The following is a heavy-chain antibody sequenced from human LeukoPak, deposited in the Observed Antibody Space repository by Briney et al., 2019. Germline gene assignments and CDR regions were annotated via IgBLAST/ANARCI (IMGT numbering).Heavy chain of an antibody. D-gene: IGHD3-22*01. Sequence: GGSLRLSCAASGLTFSSYAMSWVRQAPGKGLEWVSAISGSGGSTYYADSVKGRFTISRDNSKNTLYLQMNSLRAEDTAVYYCAKLPKANYYDSSGYFDYWGQGTLVTVSS. CDR2: ISGSGGST. V-gene: IGHV3-23*01. CDR3: AKLPKANYYDSSGYFDY. CDR1: GLTFSSYA. J-gene: IGHJ4*02.